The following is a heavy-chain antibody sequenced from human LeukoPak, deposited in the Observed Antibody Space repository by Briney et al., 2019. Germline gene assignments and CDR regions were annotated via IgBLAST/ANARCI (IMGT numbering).Heavy chain of an antibody. Sequence: GGSLRLSCAASGFTFSNYEMNWVRQAPGKGLEWVSYISSGGSTIYYADSVKGRFTISRDNAKNSLYLQMNSVRAEDTAIYYCARDFYYGSGRFDYWGQGTLVTVSS. CDR2: ISSGGSTI. CDR3: ARDFYYGSGRFDY. V-gene: IGHV3-48*03. J-gene: IGHJ4*02. D-gene: IGHD3-10*01. CDR1: GFTFSNYE.